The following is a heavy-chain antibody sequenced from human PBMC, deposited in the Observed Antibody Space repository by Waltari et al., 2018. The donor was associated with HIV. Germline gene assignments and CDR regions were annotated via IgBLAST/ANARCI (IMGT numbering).Heavy chain of an antibody. V-gene: IGHV3-30*01. CDR2: ISRDGSSK. D-gene: IGHD2-15*01. CDR1: GFIFGDFS. CDR3: AREGIVAAPFDF. J-gene: IGHJ4*02. Sequence: QVQLVESGGGLVQPGGSLRLSCAASGFIFGDFSIHWVRQDPGKGREWVAVISRDGSSKYYADSVQGRFTISRDNSKNSLHLHMNSLRPKDTAVYYCAREGIVAAPFDFWGLGTLVTVSS.